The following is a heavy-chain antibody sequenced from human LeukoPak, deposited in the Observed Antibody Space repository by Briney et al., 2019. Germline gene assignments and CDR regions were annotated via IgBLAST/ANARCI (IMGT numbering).Heavy chain of an antibody. V-gene: IGHV4-38-2*02. CDR3: ARDLAIVATHLFDY. D-gene: IGHD5-12*01. CDR2: IYHSGST. Sequence: SETLSLTCTVSGYSISSGYYWGWIRQPPGKGLEWIGSIYHSGSTYYNPSLKSRVTISVDTSKNQFSLKLSSVTAADTAVYYCARDLAIVATHLFDYWGQGTLVTVSS. J-gene: IGHJ4*02. CDR1: GYSISSGYY.